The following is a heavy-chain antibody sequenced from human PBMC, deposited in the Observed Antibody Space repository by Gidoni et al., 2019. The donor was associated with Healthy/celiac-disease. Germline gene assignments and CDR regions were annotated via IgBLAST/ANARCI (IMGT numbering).Heavy chain of an antibody. D-gene: IGHD2-2*01. CDR3: AREVYDCSSTSCYSNKIDY. J-gene: IGHJ4*02. V-gene: IGHV3-21*01. Sequence: QAPGKGLEWVSSISSSSSYIYYADSVKGRFTISRDNAKNSLYLQMNSLRAEDTAVYYCAREVYDCSSTSCYSNKIDYWGQGTLVTVSS. CDR2: ISSSSSYI.